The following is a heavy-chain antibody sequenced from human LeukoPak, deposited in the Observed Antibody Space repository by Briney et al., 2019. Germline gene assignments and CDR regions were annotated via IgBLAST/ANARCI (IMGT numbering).Heavy chain of an antibody. CDR1: GYTFTGYY. CDR2: INPNSGGT. CDR3: ARPITIFPYYMDV. V-gene: IGHV1-2*02. J-gene: IGHJ6*03. Sequence: ASVKVSCKASGYTFTGYYMHWVRQAPGQGLEWMGWINPNSGGTNYAQKFQGRVTMTRDTSFSTAYMELSRLRSDDTAVYYCARPITIFPYYMDVWGKGTTVTVSS. D-gene: IGHD3-3*01.